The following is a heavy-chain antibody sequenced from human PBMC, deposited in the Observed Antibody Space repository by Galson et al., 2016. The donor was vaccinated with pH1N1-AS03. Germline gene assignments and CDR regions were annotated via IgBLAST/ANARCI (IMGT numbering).Heavy chain of an antibody. V-gene: IGHV3-53*01. CDR2: FSTGGRA. D-gene: IGHD3-22*01. Sequence: SLRLSCAASGFTVSSNYMGWVRQAPGKGLEWVSIFSTGGRAHYADSVMGRFTMSRDNSKNTVYLQMNSLRAEDTAINSCVRYYYSGGSVPGAFDIWGQGTVVTVSS. CDR3: VRYYYSGGSVPGAFDI. J-gene: IGHJ3*02. CDR1: GFTVSSNY.